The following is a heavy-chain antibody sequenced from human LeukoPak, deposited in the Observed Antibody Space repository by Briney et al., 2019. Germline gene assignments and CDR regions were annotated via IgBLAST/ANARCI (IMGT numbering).Heavy chain of an antibody. D-gene: IGHD2-21*01. CDR2: IYHSGST. J-gene: IGHJ4*02. CDR3: ARRMTILWWPFDY. CDR1: GYSISSGYY. Sequence: KPSETLSLTCALSGYSISSGYYWGWIRQPLGKGLEWIGSIYHSGSTYYNPSLKSRVTISVDTSKNQFSLKLSSVTAADTAVYYCARRMTILWWPFDYWGQGTLVTVSS. V-gene: IGHV4-38-2*01.